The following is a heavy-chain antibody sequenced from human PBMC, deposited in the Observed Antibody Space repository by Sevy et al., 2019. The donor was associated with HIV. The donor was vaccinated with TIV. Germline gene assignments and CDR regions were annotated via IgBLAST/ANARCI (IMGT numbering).Heavy chain of an antibody. D-gene: IGHD3-3*01. J-gene: IGHJ6*02. CDR2: IYSGGST. Sequence: GGSLRLSCAASGFTVSSNYMSWVRQAPGKGLEWVSVIYSGGSTYYADSVKGRFTISRDNSKNTLYLQMNSLRAEDTAVYYCARAGVYDFWNGYYYYGMDVWGQGTTVTVSS. CDR3: ARAGVYDFWNGYYYYGMDV. V-gene: IGHV3-53*01. CDR1: GFTVSSNY.